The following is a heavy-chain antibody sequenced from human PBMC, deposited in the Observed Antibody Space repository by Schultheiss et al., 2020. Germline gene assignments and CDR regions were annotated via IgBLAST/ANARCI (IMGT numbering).Heavy chain of an antibody. Sequence: GGSLRLSCAASGFTFSDYYMSWIRQAPGKGLEWVSYISSSGSTIYYADSVKGRFTISRDNAKNSLYLQMNSLRAEDTAVYYCARHPYTIDTAMVRIMDVWGKGTTVTVSS. J-gene: IGHJ6*03. V-gene: IGHV3-11*01. CDR2: ISSSGSTI. D-gene: IGHD5-18*01. CDR1: GFTFSDYY. CDR3: ARHPYTIDTAMVRIMDV.